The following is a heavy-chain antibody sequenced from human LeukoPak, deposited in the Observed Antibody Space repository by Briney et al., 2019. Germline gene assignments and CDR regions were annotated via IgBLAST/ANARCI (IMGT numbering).Heavy chain of an antibody. J-gene: IGHJ4*02. V-gene: IGHV3-30*03. CDR2: ISYDGSNK. D-gene: IGHD3-9*01. Sequence: GGSLRLSCAASGFTFSSYGMHWVRQAPGKGLEWVAVISYDGSNKYYADSVKGRFTISRDNSKNTLYLQMNSLRAEDTAVYYCAREPVYYDILTGYYTRSGFDYWGQGTLVTVSS. CDR3: AREPVYYDILTGYYTRSGFDY. CDR1: GFTFSSYG.